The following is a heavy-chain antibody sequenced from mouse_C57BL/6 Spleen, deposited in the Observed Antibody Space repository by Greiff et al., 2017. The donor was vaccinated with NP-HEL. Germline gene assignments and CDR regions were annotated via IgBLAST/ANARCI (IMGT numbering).Heavy chain of an antibody. Sequence: EVMLVESGGGLVQPGGSLSLSCAASGFTFTDYYMSWVRQPPGKALEWLGFIRNKANGYTTEYSASVKGRFTISRDNSQSILYLQMNALRAEDSATYYCARFYDGYYGAMDYWGQGTSVTVSS. V-gene: IGHV7-3*01. D-gene: IGHD2-3*01. J-gene: IGHJ4*01. CDR1: GFTFTDYY. CDR3: ARFYDGYYGAMDY. CDR2: IRNKANGYTT.